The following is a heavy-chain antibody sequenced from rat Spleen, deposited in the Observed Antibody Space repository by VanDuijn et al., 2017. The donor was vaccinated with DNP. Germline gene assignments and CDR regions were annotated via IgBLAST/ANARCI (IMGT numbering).Heavy chain of an antibody. CDR3: ASSYSSYIFDY. Sequence: EVQLVESGGGLVQPGRSLKLSCAASGFTFNDYYMAWVRQAPTKGLEWVATISPSGGSTYYRDSVKGRFTISRDNAKSTHYLQMDSLRSEDTATYYCASSYSSYIFDYWGQGVMVTVSS. D-gene: IGHD1-2*01. J-gene: IGHJ2*01. V-gene: IGHV5-25*01. CDR1: GFTFNDYY. CDR2: ISPSGGST.